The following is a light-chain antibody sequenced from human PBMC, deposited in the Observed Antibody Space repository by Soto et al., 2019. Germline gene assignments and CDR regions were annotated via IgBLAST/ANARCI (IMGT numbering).Light chain of an antibody. V-gene: IGKV1-5*03. Sequence: DSQMPQSPSTMSASGGDGVTITCRASQSIYSWLSWYQQKPGKAPNLLIYKTSNLESGVPSRFSGSGSGTEFSLTISSLQPDDFATYYCQQYKSFSLTFGGGTKV. CDR1: QSIYSW. J-gene: IGKJ4*01. CDR3: QQYKSFSLT. CDR2: KTS.